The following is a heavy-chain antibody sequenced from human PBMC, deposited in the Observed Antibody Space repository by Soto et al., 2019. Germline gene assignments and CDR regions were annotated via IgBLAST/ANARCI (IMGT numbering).Heavy chain of an antibody. V-gene: IGHV4-39*07. CDR1: GGSISSSSYY. CDR2: INHSGST. CDR3: ASGGYQLYWAH. D-gene: IGHD2-2*01. Sequence: SETLSLTCTVSGGSISSSSYYWSWIRQNPGKGLEWIGEINHSGSTNYNPSLKSRVTISVDTSKNQFSLKLSSVTAADTAVYYCASGGYQLYWAHWGQGSLVTVSS. J-gene: IGHJ4*02.